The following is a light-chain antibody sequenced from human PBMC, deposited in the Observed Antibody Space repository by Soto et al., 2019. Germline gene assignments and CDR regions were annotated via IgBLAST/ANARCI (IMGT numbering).Light chain of an antibody. CDR1: SSDVGTYNY. CDR3: SSYTSSSTYV. J-gene: IGLJ1*01. V-gene: IGLV2-14*01. Sequence: ALAQPASVSGSPGQSITISCTGTSSDVGTYNYVSWYQQHPGKAPKLMVYEVSNRPSGVSNRFSGSKSGNTASLTISGLQAEDEADYYCSSYTSSSTYVFGTGTKLTVL. CDR2: EVS.